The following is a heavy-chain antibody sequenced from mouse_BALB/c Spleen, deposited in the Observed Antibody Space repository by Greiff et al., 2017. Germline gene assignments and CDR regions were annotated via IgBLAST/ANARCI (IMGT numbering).Heavy chain of an antibody. D-gene: IGHD2-14*01. CDR3: AKGYDDAMDY. Sequence: LVESGGDLVKPGGSLKLSCAASGFTFSSYGMSWVRQTPDKRLEWVATISSGGSYTYYPDSVKGRFTISRDNAKNTLYLQMSSLKSEDTAMYYCAKGYDDAMDYWGQGTSVTVSS. J-gene: IGHJ4*01. CDR1: GFTFSSYG. CDR2: ISSGGSYT. V-gene: IGHV5-6*01.